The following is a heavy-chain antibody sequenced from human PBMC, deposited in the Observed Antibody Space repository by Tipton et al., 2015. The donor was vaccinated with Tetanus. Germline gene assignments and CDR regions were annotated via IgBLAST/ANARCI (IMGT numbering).Heavy chain of an antibody. CDR2: IYHNGGT. Sequence: TLSLTCTVSGGSISSAGYSWSWIRQPPGKGLEWIGFIYHNGGTYYNPSLKSRATISVDRSKNQFSLKLSSVTAADTAVYFCARGGTMVHGVILQDHFYYWGQETLVTVSS. J-gene: IGHJ4*02. CDR3: ARGGTMVHGVILQDHFYY. V-gene: IGHV4-30-2*01. CDR1: GGSISSAGYS. D-gene: IGHD3-10*01.